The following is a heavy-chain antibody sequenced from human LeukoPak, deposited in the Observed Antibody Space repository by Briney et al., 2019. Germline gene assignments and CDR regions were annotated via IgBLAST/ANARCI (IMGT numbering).Heavy chain of an antibody. J-gene: IGHJ4*02. CDR3: ARGRRWLVRFPYFDY. CDR2: INHSGST. CDR1: GGSFSGYY. D-gene: IGHD6-19*01. Sequence: SETLSLTCAVYGGSFSGYYWSWIRQPPGKGLEWIGEINHSGSTNYNPSLKSRVTISVDTSKNQFSLKLSSVTAADTAVYYCARGRRWLVRFPYFDYWGQGTLVTVSS. V-gene: IGHV4-34*01.